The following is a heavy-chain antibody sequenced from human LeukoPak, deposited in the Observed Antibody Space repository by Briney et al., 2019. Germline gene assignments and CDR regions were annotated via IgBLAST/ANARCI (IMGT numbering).Heavy chain of an antibody. CDR3: ARGGGYYDSSGYHDY. J-gene: IGHJ4*02. D-gene: IGHD3-22*01. CDR1: GGTFSSYA. V-gene: IGHV1-69*13. Sequence: SVKVSCKASGGTFSSYAISWVRQAPGQGLEWMGGIIPIFGTANYAQKFQGRVTITADESTSTAYMEPSSLRSEDTAVYYCARGGGYYDSSGYHDYWGQGTLVTVSS. CDR2: IIPIFGTA.